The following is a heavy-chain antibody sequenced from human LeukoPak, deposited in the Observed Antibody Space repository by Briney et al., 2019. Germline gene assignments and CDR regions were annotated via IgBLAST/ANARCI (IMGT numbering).Heavy chain of an antibody. Sequence: GGSLRLSCAASGFTFSNAWMNWVRQAPGKGLEWVSYISSSSSTIYYADSVKGRFTISRDNAKNSLYLQMNSLRAEDTAVYYCARERSYPDYWGQGTLVTVSS. CDR2: ISSSSSTI. V-gene: IGHV3-48*01. J-gene: IGHJ4*02. D-gene: IGHD1-26*01. CDR1: GFTFSNAW. CDR3: ARERSYPDY.